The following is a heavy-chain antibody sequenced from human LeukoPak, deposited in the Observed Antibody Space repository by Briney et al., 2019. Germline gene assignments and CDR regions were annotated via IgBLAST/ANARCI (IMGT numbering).Heavy chain of an antibody. V-gene: IGHV1-69*04. CDR1: GGTFSSYA. CDR2: IIPILGIA. D-gene: IGHD2-8*01. CDR3: TLYGATYCGMDV. Sequence: SVKVSCKASGGTFSSYAISWVRQAPGQGLEWMGRIIPILGIANYAQKFQGRVTITADKSTSTAYMELSSLRSEDTAVYYCTLYGATYCGMDVWGQGTTVTVSS. J-gene: IGHJ6*02.